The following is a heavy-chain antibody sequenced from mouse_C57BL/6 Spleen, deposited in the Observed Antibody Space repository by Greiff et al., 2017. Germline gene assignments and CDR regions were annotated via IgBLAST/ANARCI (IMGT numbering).Heavy chain of an antibody. D-gene: IGHD2-3*01. CDR3: ARDYDGYPFDY. J-gene: IGHJ2*01. CDR2: ISDGGSYT. Sequence: EVKLVESGGGLVKPGGSLKLSCAASGFTFSSYAMSWVRQTPEKRLEWVATISDGGSYTYYPDNVKGRFTISRDNAKNNLYLQMSHLKSEDTAMYYCARDYDGYPFDYGGQGTTLTVSS. V-gene: IGHV5-4*01. CDR1: GFTFSSYA.